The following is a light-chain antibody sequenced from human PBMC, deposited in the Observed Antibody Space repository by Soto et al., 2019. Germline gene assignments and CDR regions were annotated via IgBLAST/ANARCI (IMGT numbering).Light chain of an antibody. V-gene: IGKV3-20*01. J-gene: IGKJ2*01. CDR2: GAS. CDR3: QQYGSSYT. Sequence: ENVLTQSPGTLSLSPGDTATLSCRASQTIFNSYLAWYQQKPGQAPRLLIYGASSRATGIPDRFSGGGSGTDFTLTITRLGPEDFAVYYCQQYGSSYTFGQGTKLEMK. CDR1: QTIFNSY.